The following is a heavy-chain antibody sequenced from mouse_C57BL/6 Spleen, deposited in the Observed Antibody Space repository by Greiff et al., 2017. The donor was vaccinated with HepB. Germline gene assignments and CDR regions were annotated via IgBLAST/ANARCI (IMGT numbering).Heavy chain of an antibody. V-gene: IGHV1-7*01. J-gene: IGHJ4*01. CDR3: ARETAQATRTAYAMDY. CDR1: GYTFTSYW. Sequence: QVHVKQSGAELAKPGASVKLSCKASGYTFTSYWMHWVKQRPGQGLEWIGYINPSSGYTKYNQKFKDKATLTADKSSSTAYMQLSSLTYEDSAVYYCARETAQATRTAYAMDYWGQGTSVTVSS. D-gene: IGHD3-2*02. CDR2: INPSSGYT.